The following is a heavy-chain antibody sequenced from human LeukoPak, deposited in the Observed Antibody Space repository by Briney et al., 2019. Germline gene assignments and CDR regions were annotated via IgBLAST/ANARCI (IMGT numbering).Heavy chain of an antibody. CDR2: ISSSSSTI. V-gene: IGHV3-48*02. J-gene: IGHJ3*02. Sequence: PGGSLRPSCAASGFTFSSYSMNWVRQAPGRGLEWVSYISSSSSTIYYADSVKGRFTISRDNAKNSLYLQMNSLRDEDTAVYYCARESSYGDYAFDIWGQGTMVTVSS. D-gene: IGHD4-17*01. CDR3: ARESSYGDYAFDI. CDR1: GFTFSSYS.